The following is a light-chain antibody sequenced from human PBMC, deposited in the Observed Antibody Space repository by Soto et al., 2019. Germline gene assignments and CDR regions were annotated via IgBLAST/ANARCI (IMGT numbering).Light chain of an antibody. V-gene: IGKV3-20*01. CDR1: QSVRHNN. J-gene: IGKJ5*01. CDR3: KQYGNTAPIT. Sequence: EIVLTQSPGTLSLSPGERATLSCRASQSVRHNNLNWYQQKPGQAPRLLMYGASIRATGIPDRFSGGGSGTEFTHTIIILELEEFVLYYGKQYGNTAPITFGQGARLEIK. CDR2: GAS.